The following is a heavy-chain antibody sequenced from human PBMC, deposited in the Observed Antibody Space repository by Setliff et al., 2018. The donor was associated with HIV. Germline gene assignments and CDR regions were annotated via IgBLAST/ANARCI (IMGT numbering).Heavy chain of an antibody. CDR2: IYYNGNT. D-gene: IGHD5-18*01. J-gene: IGHJ3*02. CDR3: AKRPGYGYPFHI. V-gene: IGHV4-39*01. CDR1: GGSISSTTYW. Sequence: KPSATLSLTCTVSGGSISSTTYWWGWIRQPPGKGLEWIGTIYYNGNTFYDPSLKSRVTISIDMSKNQFSLKLTSVAAADTAVYYCAKRPGYGYPFHIWGQGTMVTVSS.